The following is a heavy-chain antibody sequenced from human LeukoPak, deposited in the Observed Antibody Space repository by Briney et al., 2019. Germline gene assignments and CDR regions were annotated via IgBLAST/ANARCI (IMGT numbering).Heavy chain of an antibody. J-gene: IGHJ4*02. Sequence: RASVKVSCKASGYTLTSYGISWVRQAPGQGLEWMGWISAYNGNTNYAQKLQGRVTMTTDTSTSTAYMELRSLRSDDTAVYYCARDRRYSSSSGFDHWGQGTLVTVSS. D-gene: IGHD6-6*01. CDR1: GYTLTSYG. CDR2: ISAYNGNT. V-gene: IGHV1-18*01. CDR3: ARDRRYSSSSGFDH.